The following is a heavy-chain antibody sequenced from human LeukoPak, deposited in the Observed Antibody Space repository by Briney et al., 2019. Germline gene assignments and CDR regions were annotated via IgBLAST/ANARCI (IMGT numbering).Heavy chain of an antibody. CDR2: IIPIFGTA. CDR1: GGTFSSYA. V-gene: IGHV1-69*13. CDR3: ARETFRQDYYDSSGPRDYFDY. D-gene: IGHD3-22*01. J-gene: IGHJ4*02. Sequence: SVKVSCKASGGTFSSYAISWVQQAPGQGLEWMGGIIPIFGTANYAQKFQGRVTITADESTSTAYMELSSLRSEDTAVYYCARETFRQDYYDSSGPRDYFDYWGQGTLVTVSS.